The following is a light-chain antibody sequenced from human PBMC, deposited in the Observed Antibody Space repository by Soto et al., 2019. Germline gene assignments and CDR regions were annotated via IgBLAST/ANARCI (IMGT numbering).Light chain of an antibody. Sequence: VLTQSPATLSVAPGESATLSCRASQSVSSHLAWYQQKPGQAPRLLIYGASSRATGIPDRFSGSGSGTEFTLTITSLQSEDFAVYFCQQYKNWPPITFGQGTRLEIK. V-gene: IGKV3D-15*01. CDR3: QQYKNWPPIT. CDR1: QSVSSH. CDR2: GAS. J-gene: IGKJ5*01.